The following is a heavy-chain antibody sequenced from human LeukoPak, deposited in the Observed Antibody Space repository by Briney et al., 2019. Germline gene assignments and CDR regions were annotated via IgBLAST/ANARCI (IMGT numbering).Heavy chain of an antibody. CDR3: ARGPQTGGYYYYYGMDV. J-gene: IGHJ6*02. Sequence: ASVKVSCKASGYTFTSYAMHWVRQAPGQRLEWMGWINAGNGNTKYSQKFQGRVTITRDTSASTAYMELSSLRSEDTAVCYCARGPQTGGYYYYYGMDVWGQGTTVTVSS. CDR2: INAGNGNT. D-gene: IGHD7-27*01. V-gene: IGHV1-3*01. CDR1: GYTFTSYA.